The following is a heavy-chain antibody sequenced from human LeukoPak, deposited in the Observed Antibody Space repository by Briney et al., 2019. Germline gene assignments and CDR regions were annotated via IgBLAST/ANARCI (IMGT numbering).Heavy chain of an antibody. D-gene: IGHD3-9*01. CDR3: ASPLYDIFYYYGMDV. CDR2: INAGNGNT. Sequence: ASVKVSCKASGYTFTSYAMHWVRQAPGQRLEWMGWINAGNGNTKYSQKFQGGVTITRDTSASTAYMELGSLRSEDTAVYYCASPLYDIFYYYGMDVWGQGTTVTVSS. CDR1: GYTFTSYA. V-gene: IGHV1-3*01. J-gene: IGHJ6*02.